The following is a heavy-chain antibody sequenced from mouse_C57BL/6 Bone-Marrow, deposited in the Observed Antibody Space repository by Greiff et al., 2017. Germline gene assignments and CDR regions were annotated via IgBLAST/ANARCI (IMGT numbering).Heavy chain of an antibody. J-gene: IGHJ2*01. V-gene: IGHV1-59*01. CDR3: ARSGNWDHFDY. Sequence: VQLQQPGAELVRPGTSVKLSCKASGYTFTSYWMHWVKQRPGQGLEWIGVIDPSDSYTNYNQKFKGKATLTVDTSSSTAYMQLSSLTSEDSAVYYCARSGNWDHFDYWGQGTTLTVSS. CDR2: IDPSDSYT. D-gene: IGHD4-1*01. CDR1: GYTFTSYW.